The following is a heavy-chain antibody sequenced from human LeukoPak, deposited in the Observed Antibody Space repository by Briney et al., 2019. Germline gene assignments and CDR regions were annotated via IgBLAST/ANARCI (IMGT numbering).Heavy chain of an antibody. CDR2: IYTNSGNT. J-gene: IGHJ4*02. D-gene: IGHD3-10*01. CDR3: ARGPLYGSGKGNDY. CDR1: GGSISSGSYY. V-gene: IGHV4-61*02. Sequence: SETLSLTCTVSGGSISSGSYYWSWIRQPAGKGLEWIGRIYTNSGNTNYNPSLKSRVTISVDTSKNQFSLKLSSVTAADTAVYYCARGPLYGSGKGNDYWGQGTLVTVSS.